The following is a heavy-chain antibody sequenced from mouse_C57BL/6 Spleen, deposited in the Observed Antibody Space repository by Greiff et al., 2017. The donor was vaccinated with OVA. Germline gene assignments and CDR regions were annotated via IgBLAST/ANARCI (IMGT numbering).Heavy chain of an antibody. V-gene: IGHV5-9-1*02. D-gene: IGHD2-5*01. CDR3: TSYSNSYWYFGV. CDR1: GFTFSSYA. Sequence: EVMLVESGEGLVKPGGSLKLSCAASGFTFSSYAMSWVRQTPEKRLEWVAYISSGGDYIYYADTVKGRFTISRDNARNTLYLQMSSLKSEDTAMYYCTSYSNSYWYFGVWGTGTTVTVSS. CDR2: ISSGGDYI. J-gene: IGHJ1*03.